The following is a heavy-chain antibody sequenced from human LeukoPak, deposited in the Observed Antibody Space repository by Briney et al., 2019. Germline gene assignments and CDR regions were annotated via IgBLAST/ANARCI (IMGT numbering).Heavy chain of an antibody. CDR1: GFTFSSYW. D-gene: IGHD6-19*01. V-gene: IGHV3-74*01. CDR2: INSDGSST. Sequence: GGSLRLSCAASGFTFSSYWMHWVRQAPGKGRVWVSRINSDGSSTSYADSVKGRFTISRDNAKNTLYLQMNSLRAEDTAVYYCARDEQWLVLFYYYGMDVWGQGTTVTVSS. J-gene: IGHJ6*02. CDR3: ARDEQWLVLFYYYGMDV.